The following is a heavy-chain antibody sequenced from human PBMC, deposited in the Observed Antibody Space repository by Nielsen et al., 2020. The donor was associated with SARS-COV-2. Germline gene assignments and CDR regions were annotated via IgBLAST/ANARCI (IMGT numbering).Heavy chain of an antibody. D-gene: IGHD4-17*01. V-gene: IGHV4-59*10. CDR2: IYTSGST. CDR3: ARDQYGDYEVSLRY. CDR1: GGSFSGYY. J-gene: IGHJ4*02. Sequence: SETLSLTCAVYGGSFSGYYWSWIRQPAGKGLEWIGRIYTSGSTNYNPSLKSRVTMSVDTSKNQFSLKLSSVTAADTAVYYCARDQYGDYEVSLRYWGQGTLVTVSS.